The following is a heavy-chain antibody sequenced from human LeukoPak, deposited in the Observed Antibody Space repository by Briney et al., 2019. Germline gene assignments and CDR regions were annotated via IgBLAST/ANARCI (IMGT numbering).Heavy chain of an antibody. CDR3: EKDRDYRGSSCNVGS. D-gene: IGHD2-2*01. CDR1: GFTFSSFA. Sequence: GGSLRLSCAASGFTFSSFAMSWLRQAPGLGLVGVSDISGSGCNTFCTDSVRGGFTISRDNSKNTLFVQKNGLRAGDTAVYYCEKDRDYRGSSCNVGSWGQGAMVTVSS. J-gene: IGHJ3*01. CDR2: ISGSGCNT. V-gene: IGHV3-23*01.